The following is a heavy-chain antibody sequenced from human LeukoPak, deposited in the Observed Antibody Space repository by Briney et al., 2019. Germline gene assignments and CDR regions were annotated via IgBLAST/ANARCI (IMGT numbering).Heavy chain of an antibody. J-gene: IGHJ4*02. CDR2: ITSSASYR. Sequence: GGSLRLSCASSGFTFSRHAMNWVRQAPGKGLEWVSSITSSASYRYHSDSVKGRFTISRDNAKNSLYLQMNSLRVEDTAVYYCASENIVGTSGALFDYWGQGTLVTVSS. CDR3: ASENIVGTSGALFDY. D-gene: IGHD5-12*01. V-gene: IGHV3-21*01. CDR1: GFTFSRHA.